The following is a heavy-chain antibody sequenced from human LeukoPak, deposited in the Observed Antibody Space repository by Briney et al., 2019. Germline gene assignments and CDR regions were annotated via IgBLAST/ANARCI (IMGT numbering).Heavy chain of an antibody. CDR3: AREGGRGSSNLDYFDY. CDR2: ISSNGAYI. V-gene: IGHV3-21*01. CDR1: GFTFSRYT. Sequence: GESLKISCAASGFTFSRYTINWVRQAPGKGLEWVSSISSNGAYIYYADSMEGRFTISRDNAKNSLSLQMDSLRAEDTAIYYCAREGGRGSSNLDYFDYWGQGMLVTVSS. D-gene: IGHD2-15*01. J-gene: IGHJ4*02.